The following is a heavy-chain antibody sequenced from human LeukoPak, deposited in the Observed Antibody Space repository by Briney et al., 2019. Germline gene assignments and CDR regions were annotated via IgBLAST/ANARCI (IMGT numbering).Heavy chain of an antibody. CDR1: GFNFSSHT. CDR3: ARDSHQWVGDPTYYYYYGMDV. V-gene: IGHV3-21*01. CDR2: ISGLSSYK. J-gene: IGHJ6*02. D-gene: IGHD3-10*01. Sequence: GGSLRLSCAASGFNFSSHTMSWVRQAPGKGLEWVSSISGLSSYKYYADSVKGRFTISRDNAKNSLYLYMNSLRAEDTAVYYCARDSHQWVGDPTYYYYYGMDVWGQGTTVTVSS.